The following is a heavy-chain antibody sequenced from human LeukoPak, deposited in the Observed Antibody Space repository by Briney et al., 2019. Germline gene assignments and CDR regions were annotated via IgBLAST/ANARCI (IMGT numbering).Heavy chain of an antibody. D-gene: IGHD4-17*01. Sequence: EASVKVSCKASGGTFNSYAISWVRQAPGQGLEWMGGIIPIFGTTNYARKFRGRVTLTADKSTRTAYMELSSLRSEDTAVYYCARGGDHGHIFDYWGQGTLVTVSS. CDR2: IIPIFGTT. CDR3: ARGGDHGHIFDY. CDR1: GGTFNSYA. V-gene: IGHV1-69*06. J-gene: IGHJ4*02.